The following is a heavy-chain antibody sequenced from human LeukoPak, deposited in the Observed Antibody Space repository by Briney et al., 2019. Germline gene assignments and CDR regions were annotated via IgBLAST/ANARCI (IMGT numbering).Heavy chain of an antibody. CDR1: GYTFTGYY. CDR3: AIGQEVRYGYDYDPYYYMDV. J-gene: IGHJ6*03. CDR2: INPNSVGT. V-gene: IGHV1-2*02. Sequence: ASVKVSCKASGYTFTGYYMHWVRQAPGQGLEWMGWINPNSVGTNYSQKFQGRVTMTRDTSISTAYMELSRLRSDDTAVYYCAIGQEVRYGYDYDPYYYMDVWGKGTTVTVSS. D-gene: IGHD5-18*01.